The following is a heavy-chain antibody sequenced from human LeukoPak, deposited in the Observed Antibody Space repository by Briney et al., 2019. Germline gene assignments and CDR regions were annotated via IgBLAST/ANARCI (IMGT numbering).Heavy chain of an antibody. Sequence: PGGSLRLSCAASGFTFSNYNMNWVRQAPGKGLEWVSSISGSNNYIYYADSVKGRFTISRDNAKNSLYLQMNSLRAEDTAVYYCARRSPNYYFDYWGQGTPVTVSS. CDR3: ARRSPNYYFDY. CDR2: ISGSNNYI. V-gene: IGHV3-21*01. J-gene: IGHJ4*02. CDR1: GFTFSNYN.